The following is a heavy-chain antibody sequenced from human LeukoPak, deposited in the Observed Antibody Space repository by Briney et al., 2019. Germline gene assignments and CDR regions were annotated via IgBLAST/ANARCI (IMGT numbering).Heavy chain of an antibody. D-gene: IGHD2-2*01. CDR2: ISAYNGNT. V-gene: IGHV1-18*01. CDR1: GYTFTSYG. Sequence: ASVKVSCKASGYTFTSYGISWVRQAPGQGLEWMGWISAYNGNTNYAQKLQGRVTMTTDTSTSTAYMELRSLRSDDTAVYYCARSLSQYCSSTSCYFTWFDPWGQGTLVTVSS. CDR3: ARSLSQYCSSTSCYFTWFDP. J-gene: IGHJ5*02.